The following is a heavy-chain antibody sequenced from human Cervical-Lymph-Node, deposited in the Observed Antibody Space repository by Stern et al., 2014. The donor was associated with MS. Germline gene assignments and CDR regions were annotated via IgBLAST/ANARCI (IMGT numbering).Heavy chain of an antibody. CDR3: ATIYYDFWNGQRYYVYGLDV. V-gene: IGHV3-30*03. CDR2: ISYDGSRQ. CDR1: GFNFSTYG. Sequence: QVQLVESGGGVVQPGRALRLSCAASGFNFSTYGMHWVRQAPGKGLEWVAVISYDGSRQRYADSVKVLFSISRDNSKNTLFLQMNSVRADDTAVYYCATIYYDFWNGQRYYVYGLDVWGQGTTVTVSS. D-gene: IGHD3-3*01. J-gene: IGHJ6*02.